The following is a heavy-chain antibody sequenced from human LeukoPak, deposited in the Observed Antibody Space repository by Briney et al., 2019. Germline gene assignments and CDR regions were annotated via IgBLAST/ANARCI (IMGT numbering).Heavy chain of an antibody. D-gene: IGHD3-3*01. J-gene: IGHJ3*02. Sequence: SETLSLTCTVSGGSISSGGYYWSWIRQHPGKGLKWIGYIYYSGSTYYNPSLKSRVTISVDTSKNQFSLKLSSVTAADTAVYYCARADYDFWSRPGDAFDIWGQGTMVTVSS. CDR3: ARADYDFWSRPGDAFDI. V-gene: IGHV4-31*03. CDR1: GGSISSGGYY. CDR2: IYYSGST.